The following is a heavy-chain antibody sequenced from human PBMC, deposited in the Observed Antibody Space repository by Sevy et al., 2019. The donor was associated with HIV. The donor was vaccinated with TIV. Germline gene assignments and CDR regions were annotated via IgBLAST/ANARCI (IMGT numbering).Heavy chain of an antibody. J-gene: IGHJ4*01. Sequence: SETLSLTCSVSGGSISSYFWTWVRQSPGKGLEWIGNIYFTGNTDYSPSLKSRVTLSLDTSKSHFSLILNLVTAADTAVYYCARDSTTRPRVLDYWGHGTLVTVSS. CDR3: ARDSTTRPRVLDY. CDR2: IYFTGNT. D-gene: IGHD1-1*01. CDR1: GGSISSYF. V-gene: IGHV4-59*01.